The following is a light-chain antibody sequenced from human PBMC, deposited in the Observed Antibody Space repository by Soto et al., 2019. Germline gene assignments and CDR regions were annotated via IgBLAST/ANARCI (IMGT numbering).Light chain of an antibody. V-gene: IGKV1-9*01. J-gene: IGKJ5*01. CDR1: PGISSY. CDR3: QQLNSYLLIT. Sequence: DIQLTQSPSFLSASVGDRVTITCRSSPGISSYLAWYQQKPGKAPKLLIYAASTLQSGVPSRFSGSGSGPEFTLPISSLQPDHFATYYGQQLNSYLLITFGQGKRLEIK. CDR2: AAS.